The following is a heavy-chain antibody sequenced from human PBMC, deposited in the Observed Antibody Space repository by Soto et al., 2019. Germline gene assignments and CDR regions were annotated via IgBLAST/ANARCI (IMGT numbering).Heavy chain of an antibody. D-gene: IGHD2-2*02. Sequence: QVQLQESGPGLVKPSQTLSLTCAVSGGSISNNDYYWSWIRQPPGKGLEWIGYIYYSGSTYYNPSLRSRLTISIDTSENQVSLKLSSVTAADTGVYYCARAPIPAAIKYWGQGTLVTVSS. CDR1: GGSISNNDYY. CDR3: ARAPIPAAIKY. J-gene: IGHJ4*02. CDR2: IYYSGST. V-gene: IGHV4-30-4*01.